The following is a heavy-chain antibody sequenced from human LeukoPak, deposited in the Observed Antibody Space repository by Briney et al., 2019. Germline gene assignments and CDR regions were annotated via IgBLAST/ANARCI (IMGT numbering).Heavy chain of an antibody. CDR1: GGSTSSYY. J-gene: IGHJ5*02. Sequence: SETLSLTCTVSGGSTSSYYWSWIRQPAAKGLEWIGRIYTSGSTNYNPSLKSRVTMSVDTSKNQFSLKLSSVTAADTAVYYCARRYGDYSGNWFDPWGQGTLVTVSS. CDR3: ARRYGDYSGNWFDP. CDR2: IYTSGST. D-gene: IGHD4-17*01. V-gene: IGHV4-4*07.